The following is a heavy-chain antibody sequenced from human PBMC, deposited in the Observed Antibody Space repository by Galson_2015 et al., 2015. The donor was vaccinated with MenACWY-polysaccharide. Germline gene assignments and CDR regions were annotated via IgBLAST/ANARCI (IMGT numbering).Heavy chain of an antibody. CDR1: GFSLSTSGVG. CDR3: AHRPVYDTTGRAFDI. J-gene: IGHJ3*02. V-gene: IGHV2-5*02. D-gene: IGHD3-22*01. Sequence: PALVKPPQTLTLTCTFSGFSLSTSGVGVGWIRQPPGKVPEWLGMIYWDDDKRYSPSLRSRLTITKDTAKNQVVLTMTNMDPVDTATYYCAHRPVYDTTGRAFDIWGLGTMVTVSS. CDR2: IYWDDDK.